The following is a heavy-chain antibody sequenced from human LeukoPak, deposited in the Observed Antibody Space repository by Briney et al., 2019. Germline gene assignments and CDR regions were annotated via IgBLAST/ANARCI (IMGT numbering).Heavy chain of an antibody. J-gene: IGHJ4*02. CDR3: ARGYYYDSSRFDY. CDR2: IDGGGSS. D-gene: IGHD3-22*01. CDR1: GYSISSGYL. V-gene: IGHV4-38-2*02. Sequence: SETLSLTCTVSGYSISSGYLWGWIRQPPGKGLEWIGSIDGGGSSYYNPSLKSRVTISVDTSKNQFSLKLSSVTAADTAVYYCARGYYYDSSRFDYWGQGTLVTVSS.